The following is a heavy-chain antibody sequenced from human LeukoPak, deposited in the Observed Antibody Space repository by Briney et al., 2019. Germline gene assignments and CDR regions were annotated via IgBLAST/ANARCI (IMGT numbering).Heavy chain of an antibody. CDR1: GFTFSSYA. J-gene: IGHJ4*02. CDR2: IRYDGSTQ. CDR3: AKDKIWGEDYFDY. D-gene: IGHD3-16*01. V-gene: IGHV3-30*02. Sequence: GGSLRLSCAASGFTFSSYAMHWVRQAPGKGLEWVTFIRYDGSTQYYADSVKGRFTISRDNSKSTLYLQMNTLRPEDTAIYYCAKDKIWGEDYFDYWGQGTLVTVSS.